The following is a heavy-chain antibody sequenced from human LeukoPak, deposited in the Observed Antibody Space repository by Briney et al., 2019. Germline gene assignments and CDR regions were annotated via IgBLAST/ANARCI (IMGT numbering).Heavy chain of an antibody. CDR1: GFTFGDYS. CDR2: ISSRSTYR. V-gene: IGHV3-21*06. D-gene: IGHD4-17*01. Sequence: PGGSLRLSCAASGFTFGDYSMNWVRQAPGKGLEWVSSISSRSTYRYYADSVKGRFTISRDNAKNSLCLQMNSLRAEDTAVYYCARDMTTATTCYLQHWGQGTLVTVSS. J-gene: IGHJ1*01. CDR3: ARDMTTATTCYLQH.